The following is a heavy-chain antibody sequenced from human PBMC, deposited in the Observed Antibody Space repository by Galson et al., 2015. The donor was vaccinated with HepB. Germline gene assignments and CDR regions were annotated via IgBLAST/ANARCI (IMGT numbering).Heavy chain of an antibody. CDR1: GFTFSNAW. CDR3: TTDTIAAVNDY. J-gene: IGHJ4*02. CDR2: NKSNTDGGTT. D-gene: IGHD6-13*01. V-gene: IGHV3-15*01. Sequence: SLRLSCAASGFTFSNAWMSWVRQAPGKGLEWVGRNKSNTDGGTTDYAAPVKGRFTISRDDSKNTLYLQMNSLKTEDTAVYYCTTDTIAAVNDYWGQGTLVTVSS.